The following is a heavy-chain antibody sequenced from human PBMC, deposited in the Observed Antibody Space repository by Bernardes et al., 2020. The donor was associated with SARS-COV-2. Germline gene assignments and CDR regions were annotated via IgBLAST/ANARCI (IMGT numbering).Heavy chain of an antibody. CDR1: GDSVSSNSAV. V-gene: IGHV6-1*01. CDR2: TSYRSKWNY. CDR3: ARGANYAMGV. Sequence: SQTHSLTCAISGDSVSSNSAVWHWIRQSPSRGLEWLGRTSYRSKWNYDYAVSVKSRITISPDTSKNQFSLELTSVTPEDTAVYYCARGANYAMGVWGQGTTVTVSS. J-gene: IGHJ6*02.